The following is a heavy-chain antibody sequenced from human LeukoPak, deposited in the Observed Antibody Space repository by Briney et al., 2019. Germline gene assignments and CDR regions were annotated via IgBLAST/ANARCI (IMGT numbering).Heavy chain of an antibody. V-gene: IGHV1-46*01. CDR2: INPSGSTT. J-gene: IGHJ4*01. D-gene: IGHD1-1*01. CDR3: ARETSDF. CDR1: GYTLTGYY. Sequence: ASVKDSCKASGYTLTGYYMHWVRQAPGQGLEWLGMINPSGSTTTYAQKFQGRVTMTRDTSTSTVYMELSSLRSEDTAVYYCARETSDFWGQGTLVTVSS.